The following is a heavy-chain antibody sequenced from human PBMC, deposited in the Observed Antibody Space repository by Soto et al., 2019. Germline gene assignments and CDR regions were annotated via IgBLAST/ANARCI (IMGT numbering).Heavy chain of an antibody. D-gene: IGHD6-13*01. CDR3: AIQTGPLEAGGNLVP. V-gene: IGHV5-51*07. Sequence: GESLKISCKGSGYSFTSYWIGWVHQMPGKGLEWMGIIYPGDSDTRYSPSFQGQVTISADKSISTAYLQWSSLKASDTAMYYCAIQTGPLEAGGNLVPWGQGTLVIGSS. CDR1: GYSFTSYW. J-gene: IGHJ5*02. CDR2: IYPGDSDT.